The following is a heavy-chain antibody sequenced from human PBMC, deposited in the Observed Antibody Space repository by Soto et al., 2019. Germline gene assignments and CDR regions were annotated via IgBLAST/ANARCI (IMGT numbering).Heavy chain of an antibody. J-gene: IGHJ5*02. CDR3: ARDRSGWPTANWFDP. Sequence: QVQLVQSGAEVKKPGSSVKVSCKASGGTFSSYAISWVRQAPGQGLEWMGGIIPIFGTANYAQKFQGSVTITADESKSTAYMELSSLRSEDTAVYYCARDRSGWPTANWFDPWGQGTLVTVSS. CDR1: GGTFSSYA. D-gene: IGHD6-19*01. V-gene: IGHV1-69*01. CDR2: IIPIFGTA.